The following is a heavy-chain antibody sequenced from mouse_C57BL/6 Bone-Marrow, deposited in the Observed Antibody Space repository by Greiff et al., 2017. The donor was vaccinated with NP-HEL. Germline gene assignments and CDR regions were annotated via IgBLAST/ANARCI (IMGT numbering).Heavy chain of an antibody. D-gene: IGHD1-1*01. J-gene: IGHJ3*01. V-gene: IGHV1-18*01. CDR3: ARDTTVVARGFAY. CDR1: GYTFTDYN. Sequence: VHVKQSGPELVKPGASVKIPCKASGYTFTDYNMDWVKQSHGKSLEWIGDINPNNGGTNYNQKFKGKDTLTVDKSSSTAYMELRSLTSEDTAVYYCARDTTVVARGFAYWGQGTLVTVSA. CDR2: INPNNGGT.